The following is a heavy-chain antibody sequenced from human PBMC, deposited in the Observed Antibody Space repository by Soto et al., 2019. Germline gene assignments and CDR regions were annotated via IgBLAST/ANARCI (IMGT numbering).Heavy chain of an antibody. Sequence: GASVKVSCKASGGTFSSYAISWVRQAPGQGLEWMGGIIPIFGTANYAQKFQGRVTITADESTSTAYMELSSLRSEDTAVYYCARDPVKNVDTAMVDYWGQGTLVTVSS. J-gene: IGHJ4*02. V-gene: IGHV1-69*13. CDR1: GGTFSSYA. CDR3: ARDPVKNVDTAMVDY. CDR2: IIPIFGTA. D-gene: IGHD5-18*01.